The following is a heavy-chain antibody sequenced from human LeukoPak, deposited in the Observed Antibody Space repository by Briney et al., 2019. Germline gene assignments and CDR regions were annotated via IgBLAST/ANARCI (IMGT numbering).Heavy chain of an antibody. D-gene: IGHD5-12*01. V-gene: IGHV3-11*01. CDR3: ARDIEATTLFDY. J-gene: IGHJ4*02. CDR2: ISSSGSTI. Sequence: PGGSLRLSCAASGFTFSDYYMSWIRQAPGNGLEWVSYISSSGSTIYYADSVKGRFTISRDNAKNSLYLQMNSLRAEDTAVYYCARDIEATTLFDYWGQGTLVTVSS. CDR1: GFTFSDYY.